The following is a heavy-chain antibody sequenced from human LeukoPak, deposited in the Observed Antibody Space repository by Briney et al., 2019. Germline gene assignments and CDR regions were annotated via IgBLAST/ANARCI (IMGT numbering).Heavy chain of an antibody. CDR1: VFTFSSYW. J-gene: IGHJ6*02. V-gene: IGHV3-74*01. CDR2: INIDGRTT. CDR3: ARGRFYGMDV. Sequence: GWALRLFCAASVFTFSSYWMHWVRQAPGKGLVWVSRINIDGRTTTYADSVKGRFTISRDNGKNTLYLQLNSLRAEDTAVYYCARGRFYGMDVWGQGTTVTV.